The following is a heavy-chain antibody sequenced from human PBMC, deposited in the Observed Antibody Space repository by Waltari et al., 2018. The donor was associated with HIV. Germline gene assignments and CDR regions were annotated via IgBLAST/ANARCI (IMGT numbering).Heavy chain of an antibody. D-gene: IGHD3-3*01. J-gene: IGHJ4*02. V-gene: IGHV1-46*03. CDR3: ARELSPNFGARGAADY. Sequence: QVQLVQSGAEVKKPGASVKVSCKASGYTFTSYYMHWVRQAPAQGLEWMGIINPSGGSTSYAQKFQGRVTMTRDTSTSTVYMELSSLRSEDTAVYYCARELSPNFGARGAADYWGQGTLVTVSS. CDR1: GYTFTSYY. CDR2: INPSGGST.